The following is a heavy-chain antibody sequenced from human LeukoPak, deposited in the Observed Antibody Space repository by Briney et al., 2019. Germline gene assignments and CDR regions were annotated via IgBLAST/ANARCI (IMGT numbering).Heavy chain of an antibody. CDR2: IWYDGSNK. CDR1: GFTFSSYG. CDR3: AKGLRGLDY. V-gene: IGHV3-33*06. D-gene: IGHD3-10*01. Sequence: QSGGSLRLSCAASGFTFSSYGMHWVRQAPGKGLEWVAVIWYDGSNKYYADSVKGRFTISRDNSKNTLYLQMNSLRAEDTAVYYWAKGLRGLDYWGQGTLATVSS. J-gene: IGHJ4*02.